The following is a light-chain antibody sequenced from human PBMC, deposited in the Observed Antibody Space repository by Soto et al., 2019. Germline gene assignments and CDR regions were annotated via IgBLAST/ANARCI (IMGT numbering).Light chain of an antibody. CDR2: GAS. CDR3: QQYSIWPYT. J-gene: IGKJ2*01. Sequence: EIVMTQSPATLSVSPGERATLSCRASQSVSSNLAWYQQKPGQAPRLLIYGASTRATGIPARFSGSGSGTEFTLTLSSLQSEDFAVYYCQQYSIWPYTFGQGTKLEIK. V-gene: IGKV3-15*01. CDR1: QSVSSN.